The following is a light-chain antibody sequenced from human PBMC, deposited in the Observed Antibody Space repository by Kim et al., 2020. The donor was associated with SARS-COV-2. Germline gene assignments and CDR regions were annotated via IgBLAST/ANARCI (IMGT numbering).Light chain of an antibody. CDR3: QAWDSSFYV. J-gene: IGLJ1*01. CDR1: KLGDKY. CDR2: QDS. V-gene: IGLV3-1*01. Sequence: SYELTQPPSVSVSPGQTVSITCSGDKLGDKYACWYQQKPGQSPVLVIYQDSKRPSGIPERFSGSKSGNTATLTISGTQAMDEADYYCQAWDSSFYVFGTGTKVTVL.